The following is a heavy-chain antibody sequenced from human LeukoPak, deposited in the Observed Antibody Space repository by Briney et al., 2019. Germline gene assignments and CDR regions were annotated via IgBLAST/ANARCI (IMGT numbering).Heavy chain of an antibody. CDR3: ARRLTQYDCFDP. D-gene: IGHD2-2*01. J-gene: IGHJ5*02. CDR2: TYYRSTWYN. Sequence: QTLSLTCSISGDSVSSNSVTWNWIRQSPSRGLEWLGRTYYRSTWYNDYAVSVRGRITVNPDTSKNQFSLHLNSVTPEDTAVYYCARRLTQYDCFDPWGQGILVTVSS. V-gene: IGHV6-1*01. CDR1: GDSVSSNSVT.